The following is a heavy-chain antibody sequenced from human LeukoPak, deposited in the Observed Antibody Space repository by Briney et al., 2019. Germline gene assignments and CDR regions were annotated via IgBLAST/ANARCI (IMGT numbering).Heavy chain of an antibody. CDR2: IYYSGST. J-gene: IGHJ4*02. D-gene: IGHD2-2*02. Sequence: SETLSLTCTVSGGSISSGGYYWSWIRQHPGKGLVWIGYIYYSGSTCYNPSLKSRVTISVDTSKNQFSLKLSSVTAADTAVYYRAREVLVVPAAIQDWGQGTLVTVSS. V-gene: IGHV4-31*03. CDR1: GGSISSGGYY. CDR3: AREVLVVPAAIQD.